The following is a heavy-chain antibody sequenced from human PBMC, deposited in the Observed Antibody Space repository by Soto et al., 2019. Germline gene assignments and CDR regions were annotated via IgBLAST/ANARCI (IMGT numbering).Heavy chain of an antibody. V-gene: IGHV4-34*01. Sequence: PSETLSLTCAVYGGSFSGYYWSWVRQPPGKGLEWIGEINHSGSTNYNPSLKSRVTISVDTSKNQFSLKLSSVTAADTAVYYCARGSVVVAAFSNYYYDGIDVWGQGTTVTVSS. J-gene: IGHJ6*02. CDR3: ARGSVVVAAFSNYYYDGIDV. CDR2: INHSGST. CDR1: GGSFSGYY. D-gene: IGHD2-15*01.